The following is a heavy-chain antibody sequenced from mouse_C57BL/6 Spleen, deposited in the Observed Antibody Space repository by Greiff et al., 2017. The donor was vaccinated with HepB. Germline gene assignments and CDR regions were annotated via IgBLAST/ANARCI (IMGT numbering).Heavy chain of an antibody. J-gene: IGHJ3*01. CDR1: GYTFTSYW. Sequence: QVQLQQPGAELVMPGASVKLSCKASGYTFTSYWMHWVKQRPGQGLEWIGEIDPSDSYTNYNQKFKGKSTLTVDKSSSTAYMQLSSLTSEDSAVYYCARSRAGSAWFACWGQGTLVTVSA. CDR3: ARSRAGSAWFAC. V-gene: IGHV1-69*01. CDR2: IDPSDSYT. D-gene: IGHD3-1*01.